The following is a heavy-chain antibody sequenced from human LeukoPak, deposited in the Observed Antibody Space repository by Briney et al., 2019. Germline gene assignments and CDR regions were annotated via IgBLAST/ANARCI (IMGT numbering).Heavy chain of an antibody. CDR1: GYTLSTYA. CDR3: ARVSGWYWFDK. Sequence: PGGSLRLSCSASGYTLSTYAMHWVRQAPGKGLEYVSAISSDGRITYYANSVKGRFTISRDNSKNTLYLQMGSLRVEDMVVYYCARVSGWYWFDKWGQGTLVTVSS. J-gene: IGHJ4*02. CDR2: ISSDGRIT. V-gene: IGHV3-64*01. D-gene: IGHD6-19*01.